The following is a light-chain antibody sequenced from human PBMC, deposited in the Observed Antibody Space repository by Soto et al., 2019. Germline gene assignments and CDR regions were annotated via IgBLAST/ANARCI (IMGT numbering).Light chain of an antibody. CDR1: QSISSY. CDR2: TAS. Sequence: IQMTQSPSSLSASVGDRVTITCRASQSISSYLNWYQQKPGKAPKLLIYTASSLQSGVPSRFSGSRSGTDVTLTISSLPPEDFATYYCQRSFRTPLTFGGGTKVEIK. V-gene: IGKV1-39*01. CDR3: QRSFRTPLT. J-gene: IGKJ4*01.